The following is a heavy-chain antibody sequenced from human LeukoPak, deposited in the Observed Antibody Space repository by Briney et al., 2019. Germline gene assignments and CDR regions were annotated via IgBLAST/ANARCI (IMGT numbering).Heavy chain of an antibody. J-gene: IGHJ4*02. Sequence: GGSLRLSCAASGFIFSSSDMKCGRQAPGKGLEWVSSISGSGSHTYYADSVKGRFTISRDNANNLLYLQMNSLRAEDTALYYCATIGSSSHDFDNWGQGTLVTVSS. CDR3: ATIGSSSHDFDN. CDR2: ISGSGSHT. CDR1: GFIFSSSD. V-gene: IGHV3-21*01. D-gene: IGHD6-6*01.